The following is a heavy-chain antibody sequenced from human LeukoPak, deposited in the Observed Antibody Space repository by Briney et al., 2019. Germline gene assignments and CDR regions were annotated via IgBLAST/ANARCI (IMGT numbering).Heavy chain of an antibody. J-gene: IGHJ3*02. Sequence: GGSLRLSCAASGFSFDDHTMTWFRKAPGRGLEWVSLITWDGGTTYNADSVKGRCTISRDNIKYSLYLQMNSLRTEDTALYYCARSTAMVTWGSFDIWGQGTLVTVSS. CDR3: ARSTAMVTWGSFDI. D-gene: IGHD5-18*01. CDR2: ITWDGGTT. V-gene: IGHV3-43*01. CDR1: GFSFDDHT.